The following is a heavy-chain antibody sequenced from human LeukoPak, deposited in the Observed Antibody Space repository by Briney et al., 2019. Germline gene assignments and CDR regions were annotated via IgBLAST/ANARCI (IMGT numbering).Heavy chain of an antibody. CDR3: ARHGDSRGTVDY. CDR2: IYYSGST. Sequence: KPSETLSLTCTVSGGSISSYYWSWIRQPPGKGLEWIGYIYYSGSTNFNPSLKSRVTISVDTSKNQFSLKLSSVTAADTAVYYCARHGDSRGTVDYWGQGTLVTVSS. D-gene: IGHD3-10*01. J-gene: IGHJ4*02. CDR1: GGSISSYY. V-gene: IGHV4-59*08.